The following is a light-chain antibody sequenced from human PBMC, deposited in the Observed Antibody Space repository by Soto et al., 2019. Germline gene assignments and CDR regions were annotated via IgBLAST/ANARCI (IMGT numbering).Light chain of an antibody. CDR1: QSISSW. Sequence: DIQMTQSPSTLSASVGDRVTITCRASQSISSWLAWYQQKPGKAPKLLIYKASSLERGVPSRFSGSGSGTEFTLTISSLQPDDFATYSCQQYNSWWTFGQGTKLEIK. V-gene: IGKV1-5*03. J-gene: IGKJ2*02. CDR3: QQYNSWWT. CDR2: KAS.